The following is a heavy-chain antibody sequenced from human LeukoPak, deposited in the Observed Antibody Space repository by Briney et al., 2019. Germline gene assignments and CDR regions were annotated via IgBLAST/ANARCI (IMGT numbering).Heavy chain of an antibody. CDR3: ARHDAITIFGVVDY. CDR2: IYPGDSDT. J-gene: IGHJ4*02. CDR1: GYSFTSYW. V-gene: IGHV5-51*01. D-gene: IGHD3-3*01. Sequence: GESLKISCKGSGYSFTSYWIGWVRQMPGKGLEWMGIIYPGDSDTRYSPSFQGQVTISADKSISTAYLQWSSLKASDTAMYYCARHDAITIFGVVDYSRQGTLVTVSS.